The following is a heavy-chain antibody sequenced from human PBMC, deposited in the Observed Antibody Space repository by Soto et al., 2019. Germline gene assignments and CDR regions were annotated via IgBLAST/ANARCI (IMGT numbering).Heavy chain of an antibody. D-gene: IGHD3-16*01. CDR1: GFTFSSYS. V-gene: IGHV3-48*02. Sequence: EVQLVESGGGLVQPGGSLRLSCAASGFTFSSYSMNWVRQAPGKGLEWVSYISSSSTIYYADSVKGRFTIFRDNAKNSLILQMNSLRDGDTAVYYWARGSTWGTAWFDPWGQGTLVTVSS. CDR3: ARGSTWGTAWFDP. CDR2: ISSSSTI. J-gene: IGHJ5*02.